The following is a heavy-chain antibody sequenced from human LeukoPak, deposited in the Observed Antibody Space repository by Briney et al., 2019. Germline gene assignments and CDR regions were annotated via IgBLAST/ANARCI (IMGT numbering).Heavy chain of an antibody. V-gene: IGHV3-11*01. J-gene: IGHJ3*02. D-gene: IGHD2-15*01. CDR2: ISSGGGNT. Sequence: NTGGSLRLSCSASGFTFNDYYMSWIRQAPGKGLEWVSYISSGGGNTYYADSVRGRFTFSRDNAKNSRYLEMNSLRADDTAVYYCASSKYLGYAGTVAAFDIWGQGTVVTVSS. CDR3: ASSKYLGYAGTVAAFDI. CDR1: GFTFNDYY.